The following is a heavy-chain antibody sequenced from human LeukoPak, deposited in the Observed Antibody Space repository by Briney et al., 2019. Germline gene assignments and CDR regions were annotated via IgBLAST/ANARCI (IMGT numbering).Heavy chain of an antibody. D-gene: IGHD2-21*02. V-gene: IGHV3-30*18. CDR3: AKKGGCGGDCPSPFDY. CDR2: ISYDGSNK. CDR1: GFTFSSYG. J-gene: IGHJ4*02. Sequence: PGRSLRLSCAASGFTFSSYGMHWVRQAPGKGLEWVAVISYDGSNKYYADSVKGRFTISRDNSKNTLYLQMNSLRAEDTAVYYCAKKGGCGGDCPSPFDYWGQGTLVTVSS.